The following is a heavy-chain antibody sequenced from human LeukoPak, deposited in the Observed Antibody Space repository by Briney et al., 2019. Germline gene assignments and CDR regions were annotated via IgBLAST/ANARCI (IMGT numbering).Heavy chain of an antibody. CDR3: ARAGVVDFTNYGSATFDY. CDR2: ITSSSTYI. CDR1: GFTFSSYS. V-gene: IGHV3-21*01. D-gene: IGHD4-11*01. J-gene: IGHJ4*02. Sequence: GGSLRLSCAASGFTFSSYSMNWVRQAPGKGLEWASSITSSSTYIYFADSVKGRFTISRDNAKNSLYLQMNSLRAEDTAVYYCARAGVVDFTNYGSATFDYWGQGTLVTVSS.